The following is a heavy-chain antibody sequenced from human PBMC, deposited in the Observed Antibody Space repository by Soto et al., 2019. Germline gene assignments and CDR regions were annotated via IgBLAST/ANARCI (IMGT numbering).Heavy chain of an antibody. CDR2: ISYSGST. CDR3: ARDLKEYCSDGKCNWFDP. CDR1: GASITTYY. D-gene: IGHD2-15*01. J-gene: IGHJ5*02. Sequence: QVQLQESGPGLVKPSDTLSLTCTVSGASITTYYWSWIRQPTGKGLEWIGYISYSGSTDYNPSLKSRVTISFDASKNQISLQVRSATAADAAVYYCARDLKEYCSDGKCNWFDPWGQGTLATVSS. V-gene: IGHV4-59*01.